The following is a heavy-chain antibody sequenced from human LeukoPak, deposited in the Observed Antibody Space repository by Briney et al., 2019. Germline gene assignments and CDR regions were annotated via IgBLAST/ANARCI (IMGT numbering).Heavy chain of an antibody. D-gene: IGHD3-10*01. Sequence: SETLSLTCAVYGGSFSGYYWSWIRQPAGKGLEWIGRIYTSWSTNYNPSLKSRVTMSVDTSKNQFSLKLSSVTAADTAVYYCARAVGSGSFQTYYYYMDVWGKGTTVTISS. CDR2: IYTSWST. CDR3: ARAVGSGSFQTYYYYMDV. CDR1: GGSFSGYY. J-gene: IGHJ6*03. V-gene: IGHV4-59*10.